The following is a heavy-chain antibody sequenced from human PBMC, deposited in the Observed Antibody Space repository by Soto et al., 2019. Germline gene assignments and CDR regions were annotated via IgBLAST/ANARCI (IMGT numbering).Heavy chain of an antibody. CDR3: ASNPSADDYYYGMDV. V-gene: IGHV1-69*02. CDR2: IIPILGIA. Sequence: SVKVSCKASGGTFSSYTISWVRQAPGQGLEWMGRIIPILGIANYAQKFQGRVTITADKSTSTAYMELSSLRSEDTAVYYCASNPSADDYYYGMDVWGQGTTVTVSS. J-gene: IGHJ6*02. CDR1: GGTFSSYT.